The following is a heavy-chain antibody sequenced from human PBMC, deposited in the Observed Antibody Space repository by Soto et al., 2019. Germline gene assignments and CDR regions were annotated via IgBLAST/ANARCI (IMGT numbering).Heavy chain of an antibody. CDR3: AKNRLAYYYYYGMDV. CDR2: ISYDGSNK. D-gene: IGHD6-25*01. Sequence: GGSLRLSCAASGFTFSSYGMHWVRQAPGKGLEWVAVISYDGSNKYYADSVKGRFTISRDNSKNTLYLQMNSLRAEDTAVYYCAKNRLAYYYYYGMDVWGQGTTVTVSS. CDR1: GFTFSSYG. J-gene: IGHJ6*02. V-gene: IGHV3-30*18.